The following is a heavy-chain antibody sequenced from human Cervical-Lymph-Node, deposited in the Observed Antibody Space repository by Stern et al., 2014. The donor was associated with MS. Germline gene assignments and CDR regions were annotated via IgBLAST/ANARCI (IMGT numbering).Heavy chain of an antibody. CDR1: GFTFSSYG. CDR3: ARAPLWFGELTDY. Sequence: VQLVESGGGVVQPGRSLRLSCAASGFTFSSYGMHWVRRAPGKGLEWVAVIWYDGSNKYYADSVKGRFTISRDNSKNTLYLQMNSLRAEDTAVYYCARAPLWFGELTDYWGQGTLVTVSS. D-gene: IGHD3-10*01. V-gene: IGHV3-33*01. J-gene: IGHJ4*02. CDR2: IWYDGSNK.